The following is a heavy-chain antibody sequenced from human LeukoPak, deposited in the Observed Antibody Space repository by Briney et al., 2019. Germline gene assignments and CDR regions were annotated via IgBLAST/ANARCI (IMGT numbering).Heavy chain of an antibody. D-gene: IGHD2-21*02. Sequence: GGPLRLSCVASGFSYSIFTISWVRQAPGKGLEWVSSIVRSRYQYYADTVKGRFTISRDDAKNSLYLQMNSLRVEDTAVYYCARAPLGCSGGDCRGYYFDYWGRGTLVTVSS. J-gene: IGHJ4*02. CDR3: ARAPLGCSGGDCRGYYFDY. CDR1: GFSYSIFT. CDR2: IVRSRYQ. V-gene: IGHV3-21*01.